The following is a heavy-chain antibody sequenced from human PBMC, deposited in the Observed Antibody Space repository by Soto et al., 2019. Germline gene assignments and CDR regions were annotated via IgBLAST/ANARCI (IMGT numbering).Heavy chain of an antibody. V-gene: IGHV4-34*01. CDR1: GGSFSGYS. CDR3: ATAQYSGNWYQPWQTPRRPGNYGMDV. Sequence: SETLSLTCGVYGGSFSGYSWNLVRHPPGKGLEWIGEINHSGSTNYNPSLKRRVSLSVDTSKKQFSLNLTSATAAETAVYFCATAQYSGNWYQPWQTPRRPGNYGMDVWGQGTTVTVSS. J-gene: IGHJ6*02. CDR2: INHSGST. D-gene: IGHD6-13*01.